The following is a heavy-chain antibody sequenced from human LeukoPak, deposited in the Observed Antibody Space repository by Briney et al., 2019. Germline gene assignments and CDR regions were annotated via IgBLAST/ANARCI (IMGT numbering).Heavy chain of an antibody. Sequence: SETLSLTCAVYGGSFSGYYWSWIRQPPGKGLEWIGEINHSGSTNYNPSLKSRVTISVDTSKNQFSLKLSSVTAADTAVYYCARDSNSSGWFDAFDIWGQGTMVTVSS. CDR2: INHSGST. V-gene: IGHV4-34*01. CDR1: GGSFSGYY. CDR3: ARDSNSSGWFDAFDI. D-gene: IGHD6-19*01. J-gene: IGHJ3*02.